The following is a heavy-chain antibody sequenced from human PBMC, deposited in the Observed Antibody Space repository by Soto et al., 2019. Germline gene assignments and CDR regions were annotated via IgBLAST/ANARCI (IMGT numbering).Heavy chain of an antibody. CDR2: INPNSGGT. J-gene: IGHJ4*02. Sequence: ASVKVSCKASGYTFTGYYMHWVRQAPGQGLEWMGWINPNSGGTNYAQKFQGWVTMTRDTSISTAYMELSRLRSDDTAVYYCARDLMGGWYDSLDYWGQGTLVTVSS. V-gene: IGHV1-2*04. CDR3: ARDLMGGWYDSLDY. CDR1: GYTFTGYY. D-gene: IGHD6-19*01.